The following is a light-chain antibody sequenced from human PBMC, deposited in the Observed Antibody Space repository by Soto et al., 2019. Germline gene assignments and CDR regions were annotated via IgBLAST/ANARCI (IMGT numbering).Light chain of an antibody. V-gene: IGKV3-20*01. CDR3: QQYGSSPLT. CDR2: GVS. Sequence: EIVLTQSPGTLSLSPGARATLSCRASQSVSSSYLAWYQQKPGQAPRLLIYGVSNRATGIPDRFSGSGSGTDFTLTISRLEPEDFTVYYCQQYGSSPLTFGGGTKVEIK. CDR1: QSVSSSY. J-gene: IGKJ4*01.